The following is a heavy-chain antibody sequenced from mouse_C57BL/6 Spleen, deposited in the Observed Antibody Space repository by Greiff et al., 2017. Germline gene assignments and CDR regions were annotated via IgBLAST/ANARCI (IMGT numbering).Heavy chain of an antibody. Sequence: EVKLMESGGGLVKPGGSLKLSCAASGFTFSDYGMHWVRQAPEKGLEWVAYISRGSSTIYYADTVKGRFTISRDNAKNTLFLQMTSLRSEDTAMYYCARETAGDAMDYWGQGTSVTVSS. D-gene: IGHD3-2*01. V-gene: IGHV5-17*01. CDR3: ARETAGDAMDY. CDR2: ISRGSSTI. J-gene: IGHJ4*01. CDR1: GFTFSDYG.